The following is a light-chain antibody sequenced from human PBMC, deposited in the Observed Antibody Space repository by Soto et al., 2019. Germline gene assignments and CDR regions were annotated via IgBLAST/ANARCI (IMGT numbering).Light chain of an antibody. Sequence: EIVMTQSPATLSVSPGERATLSCRASLSVSSDLAWYQHKPGQAPRLLIYGASTRATGIPARFSGSGSGTEFTLTISSLLSEDFAVYYCHQYNNRPPYTFGQGTKLEIK. V-gene: IGKV3-15*01. J-gene: IGKJ2*01. CDR3: HQYNNRPPYT. CDR2: GAS. CDR1: LSVSSD.